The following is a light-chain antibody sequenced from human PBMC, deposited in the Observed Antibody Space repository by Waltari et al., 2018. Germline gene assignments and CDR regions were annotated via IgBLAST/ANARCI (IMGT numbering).Light chain of an antibody. V-gene: IGLV2-23*02. CDR3: SSYAGSSKGV. Sequence: QSALTQPASVSGSPGQSITLSCTGTSSAVGNYNRVSWYQQPPGKAPKLMIYAVSKRPSGGSDRFSGSKSGDMASLTISGLQPEDEAEYFCSSYAGSSKGVFGGGTKVTVL. CDR2: AVS. CDR1: SSAVGNYNR. J-gene: IGLJ2*01.